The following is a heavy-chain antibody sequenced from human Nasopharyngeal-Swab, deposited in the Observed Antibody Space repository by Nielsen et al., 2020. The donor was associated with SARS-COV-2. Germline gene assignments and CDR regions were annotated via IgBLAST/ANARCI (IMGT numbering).Heavy chain of an antibody. J-gene: IGHJ3*02. Sequence: GESLKISCAASGFTFSSYAMSWVRQAPGKGLEWVSAISGSGGSTYYADSVKGRFTNSRDNSKNTLYLQMNSLRAEDTAVYYCAKGLWTLTLDAFDIWGQGTMVTVSS. D-gene: IGHD5-18*01. CDR2: ISGSGGST. CDR1: GFTFSSYA. V-gene: IGHV3-23*01. CDR3: AKGLWTLTLDAFDI.